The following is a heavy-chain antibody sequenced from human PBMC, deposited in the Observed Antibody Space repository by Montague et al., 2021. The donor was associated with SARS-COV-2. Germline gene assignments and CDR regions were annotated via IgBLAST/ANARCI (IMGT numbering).Heavy chain of an antibody. J-gene: IGHJ4*02. CDR2: FCNKRDT. D-gene: IGHD3-3*01. V-gene: IGHV4-59*01. CDR1: GEWNTGED. Sequence: SETLSLTCSRLGEWNTGEDWKSTRLNSSHHGKSYADFCNKRDTRYSPSLKSRVTISTDTSKNQFSLMMASVTAADTAVYFCARAPPYYGFDSWGQGTLVTVSA. CDR3: ARAPPYYGFDS.